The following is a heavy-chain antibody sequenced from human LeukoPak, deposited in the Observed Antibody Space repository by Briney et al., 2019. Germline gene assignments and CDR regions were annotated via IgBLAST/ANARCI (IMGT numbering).Heavy chain of an antibody. CDR2: ISAYNGNT. J-gene: IGHJ3*02. Sequence: ASVKVSCKASGYTFTSYGISWVRQAPGQGLEWMGWISAYNGNTNYAQKLQGRVTMTTDTSTSTAYMELRSLRSDDTAVYYCARDRGSVPAAILDAFDIWGQGTMVTVSS. V-gene: IGHV1-18*01. D-gene: IGHD2-2*02. CDR3: ARDRGSVPAAILDAFDI. CDR1: GYTFTSYG.